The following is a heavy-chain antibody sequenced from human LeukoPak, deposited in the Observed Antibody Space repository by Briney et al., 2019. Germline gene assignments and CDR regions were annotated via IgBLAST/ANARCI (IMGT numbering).Heavy chain of an antibody. D-gene: IGHD4-17*01. CDR3: AKDRNGDFPAYFDY. V-gene: IGHV3-23*01. J-gene: IGHJ4*02. Sequence: GGSLRLSCAASGFTFNLYAMAWVRQAPEKGQEWVSIISYNGATLYYADSVRGRFTVSRDNSKNTLYLQMNSLRAEDTAVYYCAKDRNGDFPAYFDYWGQGTLVTVSS. CDR1: GFTFNLYA. CDR2: ISYNGATL.